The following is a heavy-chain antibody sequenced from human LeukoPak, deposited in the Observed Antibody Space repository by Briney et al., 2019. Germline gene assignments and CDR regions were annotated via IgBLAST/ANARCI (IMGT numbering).Heavy chain of an antibody. Sequence: GASVKVSCKVSGYTLTELSMHWVRQAPGKGLEWMGGFDPEDGETIYAQKFQGRVTMTEVTSTDTAYMELSSLRSEDTAVYYCATDLVGTHAFDIWGQGTMVTVSS. CDR2: FDPEDGET. V-gene: IGHV1-24*01. CDR1: GYTLTELS. CDR3: ATDLVGTHAFDI. J-gene: IGHJ3*02. D-gene: IGHD2-2*01.